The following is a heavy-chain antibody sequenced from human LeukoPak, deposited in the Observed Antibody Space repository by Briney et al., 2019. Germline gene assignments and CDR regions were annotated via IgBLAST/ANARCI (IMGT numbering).Heavy chain of an antibody. CDR2: IYYTGNT. D-gene: IGHD6-13*01. V-gene: IGHV4-30-4*07. J-gene: IGHJ5*02. Sequence: KPSETLSLTCAASGGSISSGGYSWTWIRQPPGKGMEWIAYIYYTGNTYFNPSLKSRVTISVDTSKNQFSLKLSSVTAADTAVYYCARVLAAAGNNWFDPWGQGTLVTVSS. CDR1: GGSISSGGYS. CDR3: ARVLAAAGNNWFDP.